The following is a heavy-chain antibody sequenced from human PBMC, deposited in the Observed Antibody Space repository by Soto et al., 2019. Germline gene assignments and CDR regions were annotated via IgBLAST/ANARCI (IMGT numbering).Heavy chain of an antibody. CDR3: ARGRAYCTNGVCQNYYYYYYMDV. J-gene: IGHJ6*03. Sequence: KQLETLSLTCAVSSGSISSSNWWSWVRQPPGKGLEWIGEIYHSGSTNYNPSLKSRVTISVDKSKNQFSLKLSSVTAADTAVYYCARGRAYCTNGVCQNYYYYYYMDVWGKGTTVTVSS. D-gene: IGHD2-8*01. V-gene: IGHV4-4*03. CDR1: SGSISSSNW. CDR2: IYHSGST.